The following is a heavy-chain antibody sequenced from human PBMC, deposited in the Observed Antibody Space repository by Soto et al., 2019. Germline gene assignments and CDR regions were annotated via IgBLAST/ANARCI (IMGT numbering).Heavy chain of an antibody. CDR2: ISGSCGST. CDR1: GFTFSSYS. CDR3: AKDIGYYYDSSGYYYDGDYYGMDV. V-gene: IGHV3-23*01. D-gene: IGHD3-22*01. Sequence: GGSLRLSCAASGFTFSSYSMSGVRQAPGKGLEWVSAISGSCGSTYYADSVKGRFTISRDNSKNTLYLQMNSLRAEDTAVYYCAKDIGYYYDSSGYYYDGDYYGMDVWGQGTTVTLSS. J-gene: IGHJ6*02.